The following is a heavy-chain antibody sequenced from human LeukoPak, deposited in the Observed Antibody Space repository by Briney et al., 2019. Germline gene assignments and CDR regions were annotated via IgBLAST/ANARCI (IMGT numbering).Heavy chain of an antibody. D-gene: IGHD6-19*01. J-gene: IGHJ5*02. Sequence: ASVKVSCKASGYTFTGYYMHWVRQAPGQGLEWMGRINPNSGGTSYAQKFQGRVTMTRDTSISTAYMELSRLRSDDTAVYYCARGRFLIAVAGTSWFDPWGRGTLVTVSS. CDR1: GYTFTGYY. CDR3: ARGRFLIAVAGTSWFDP. CDR2: INPNSGGT. V-gene: IGHV1-2*06.